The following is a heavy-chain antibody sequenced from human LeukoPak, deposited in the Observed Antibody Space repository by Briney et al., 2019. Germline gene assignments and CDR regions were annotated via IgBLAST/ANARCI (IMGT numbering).Heavy chain of an antibody. V-gene: IGHV4-59*01. J-gene: IGHJ4*02. CDR3: ARGSGSYTIPFDY. CDR2: IYYSGIT. Sequence: SETLSLTCTVSGGSISSYYWSWIRQPPAKGLEWIGFIYYSGITNYNPSLKSRVTMSVDTSKSQFSLKLTSVTAADTAVYYCARGSGSYTIPFDYWGQGTLVTVSS. CDR1: GGSISSYY. D-gene: IGHD1-26*01.